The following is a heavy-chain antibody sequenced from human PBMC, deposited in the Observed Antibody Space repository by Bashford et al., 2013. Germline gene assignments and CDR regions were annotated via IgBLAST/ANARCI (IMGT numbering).Heavy chain of an antibody. CDR1: GFTFSSYS. Sequence: GSLRLSCAASGFTFSSYSMNWVRQAPGKGLEWVSTFSDRGGSTYYADSVKGRFTISRDNSKNTVYLQMNSLRAEDTAVYYCARAPPGAGANYYFDYVGPGNPGHRLL. J-gene: IGHJ4*02. D-gene: IGHD4/OR15-4a*01. CDR3: ARAPPGAGANYYFDY. CDR2: FSDRGGST. V-gene: IGHV3-23*01.